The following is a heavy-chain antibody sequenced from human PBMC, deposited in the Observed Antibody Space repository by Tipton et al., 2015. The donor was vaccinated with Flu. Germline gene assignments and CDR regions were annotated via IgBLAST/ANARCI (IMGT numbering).Heavy chain of an antibody. D-gene: IGHD6-19*01. J-gene: IGHJ4*02. V-gene: IGHV3-23*01. CDR3: AKGKYSSGWKMGACDY. CDR1: GFTFSSYA. CDR2: SGSGGST. Sequence: SLRLSCAASGFTFSSYAMSWVRQAPGKGLEWVSASGSGGSTYYADSVRGRFTISRDNSKNTLYLQMNSLRAEDTAVYYCAKGKYSSGWKMGACDYWGQGTLVTVSS.